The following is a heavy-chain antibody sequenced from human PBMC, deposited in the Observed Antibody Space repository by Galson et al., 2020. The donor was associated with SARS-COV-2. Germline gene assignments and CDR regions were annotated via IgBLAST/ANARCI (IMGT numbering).Heavy chain of an antibody. CDR1: GGSFSGYH. CDR2: INHSGST. J-gene: IGHJ6*02. D-gene: IGHD4-17*01. Sequence: SQASETLSLTCAVYGGSFSGYHWSWIRQPPGKGLEWIGEINHSGSTNYNPSLKSRVTISVDTSKNQFSLKLSSVTAADTAVYYCARGTTVTTFFYYYYGMDVWGQGTTVTVSS. V-gene: IGHV4-34*01. CDR3: ARGTTVTTFFYYYYGMDV.